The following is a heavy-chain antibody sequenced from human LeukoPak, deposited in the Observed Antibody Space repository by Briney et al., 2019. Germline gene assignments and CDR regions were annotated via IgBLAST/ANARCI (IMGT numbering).Heavy chain of an antibody. D-gene: IGHD3-9*01. Sequence: GASVKVSCKASGGTFSSYAISWVRQAPGQGLEWMGRIIPILGIANYAQKFQGRVTITADKSTSTAYMELSSLRSEDTAVYYCARVGYYDILTGYFSYYFDYWGQGTLVTVSS. CDR3: ARVGYYDILTGYFSYYFDY. V-gene: IGHV1-69*04. CDR1: GGTFSSYA. J-gene: IGHJ4*02. CDR2: IIPILGIA.